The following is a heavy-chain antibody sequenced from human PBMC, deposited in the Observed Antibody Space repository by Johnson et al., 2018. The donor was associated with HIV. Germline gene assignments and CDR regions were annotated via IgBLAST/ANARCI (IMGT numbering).Heavy chain of an antibody. CDR3: ARGQGGIHLWLEGLDV. Sequence: VQLVESGGGLVQPGGSLRLSCAASGFTFSSYAMSWVRQAPGKGLEWVSAITGSGGSAYSADSVKGRFTISRDNSKNTLFLQMTSLRAEDMAVYYCARGQGGIHLWLEGLDVWGRGAMVNVST. CDR2: ITGSGGSA. V-gene: IGHV3-23*04. J-gene: IGHJ3*01. CDR1: GFTFSSYA. D-gene: IGHD5-18*01.